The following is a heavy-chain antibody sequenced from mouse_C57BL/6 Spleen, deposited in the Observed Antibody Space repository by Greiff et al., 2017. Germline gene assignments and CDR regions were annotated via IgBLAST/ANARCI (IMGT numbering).Heavy chain of an antibody. Sequence: QVQLQQPGAELVKPGASVKLSCKASGYTFTSYWMQWVKQRPGQGLEWIGEIDPSDSYTNYNQKFEGKATLTVDTSSSTAYMQLSSLTSEDSAVYYCARGEGQLGRSWFAYWGQGTLVTVSA. D-gene: IGHD4-1*02. CDR2: IDPSDSYT. CDR1: GYTFTSYW. V-gene: IGHV1-50*01. CDR3: ARGEGQLGRSWFAY. J-gene: IGHJ3*01.